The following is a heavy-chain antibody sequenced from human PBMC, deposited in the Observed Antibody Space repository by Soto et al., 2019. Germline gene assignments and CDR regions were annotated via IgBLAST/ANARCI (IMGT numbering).Heavy chain of an antibody. CDR1: GFTFTSSA. D-gene: IGHD6-6*01. CDR2: IVVGSGNT. CDR3: AAELYSSSSDSNYYYMDV. J-gene: IGHJ6*03. Sequence: SVKVSCKASGFTFTSSAMQWVRQARGQRLEWIGWIVVGSGNTNYAQKFQERVTITRDMSTSTAYMELSSLRSEDTAVYYCAAELYSSSSDSNYYYMDVWGKGTTVTVSS. V-gene: IGHV1-58*02.